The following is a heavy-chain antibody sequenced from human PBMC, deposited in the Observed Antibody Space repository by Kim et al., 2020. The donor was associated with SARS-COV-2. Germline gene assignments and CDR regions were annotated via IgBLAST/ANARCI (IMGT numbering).Heavy chain of an antibody. CDR3: ARDGAYDILTGSYYYYGMDV. J-gene: IGHJ6*02. D-gene: IGHD3-9*01. Sequence: GGSLRLSCAASGFTFSSYSMNCVRQAPGKGLEWVSSISSSSSYIYYADSVKGRFTISRDNAKNSLYLQMNSLRNEDTAVYYCARDGAYDILTGSYYYYGMDVWGRGTTVTVSS. CDR1: GFTFSSYS. V-gene: IGHV3-21*01. CDR2: ISSSSSYI.